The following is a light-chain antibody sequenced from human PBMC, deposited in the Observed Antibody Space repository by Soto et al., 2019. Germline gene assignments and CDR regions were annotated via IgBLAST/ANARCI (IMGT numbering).Light chain of an antibody. CDR2: VVS. CDR3: SSYRSGGTFV. V-gene: IGLV2-14*01. Sequence: SALTQPASVSGSPGQSIAISCTGTSSDVGGYNYVSWHQQHPGKAPKVLISVVSNRPSGVSNRFSGSKSGNTASLTISGLQAEDEAGYYCSSYRSGGTFVFGSGTKVTVL. J-gene: IGLJ1*01. CDR1: SSDVGGYNY.